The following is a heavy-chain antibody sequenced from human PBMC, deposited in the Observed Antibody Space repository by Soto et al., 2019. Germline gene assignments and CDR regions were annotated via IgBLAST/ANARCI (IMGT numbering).Heavy chain of an antibody. Sequence: QVQLVQSGAEVKKPGSSVKVSCKTSGGTFSPYTINWVRQAPGQGLEWMGRIIPFLGVTNYAQKFQARVTITADKSTTTAYMELSGPRFEDTEVYYCARDWESTVSTWSFGAFWGRGTLVTVSS. CDR1: GGTFSPYT. D-gene: IGHD3-10*01. V-gene: IGHV1-69*08. CDR2: IIPFLGVT. J-gene: IGHJ4*02. CDR3: ARDWESTVSTWSFGAF.